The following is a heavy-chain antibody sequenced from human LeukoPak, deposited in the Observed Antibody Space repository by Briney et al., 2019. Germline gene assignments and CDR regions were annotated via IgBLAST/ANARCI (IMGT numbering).Heavy chain of an antibody. D-gene: IGHD3-10*01. CDR3: ARDGPCYYGSGSCIYNWFDP. CDR2: ISAYNGNT. J-gene: IGHJ5*02. V-gene: IGHV1-18*01. Sequence: GASVKVSCKASGYTFTSYGISWVRQAPGQGLEWMGWISAYNGNTNYAQKLQGRVTMTTDTSTSTAYMELRSLRSDDTAVYYCARDGPCYYGSGSCIYNWFDPWGQGTLVTVSS. CDR1: GYTFTSYG.